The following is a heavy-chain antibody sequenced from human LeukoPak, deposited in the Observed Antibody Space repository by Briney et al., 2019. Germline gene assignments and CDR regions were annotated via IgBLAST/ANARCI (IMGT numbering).Heavy chain of an antibody. CDR1: GGSFSGYY. CDR3: ARHIVSYPHDAFDI. D-gene: IGHD2-21*01. J-gene: IGHJ3*02. CDR2: INHSGST. V-gene: IGHV4-34*01. Sequence: SETLSLTCAVYGGSFSGYYWSWIRQPPGKGLEWIGEINHSGSTNYNPSLKRRGTISVDTSKKQFSLKLSSVTAADTAFYYCARHIVSYPHDAFDIWGQGTMVTVSS.